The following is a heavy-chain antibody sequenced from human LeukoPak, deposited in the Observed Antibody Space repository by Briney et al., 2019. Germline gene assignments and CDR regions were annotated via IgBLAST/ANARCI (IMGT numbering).Heavy chain of an antibody. CDR1: GLTFSDYG. Sequence: PGGSLRLSCTASGLTFSDYGMHWVRQAPGNGLEWVATIWYEERTKYYRDSVKGRFTISRDNPKNTIYLQMNSLRVDDTAVYYCAKEGIYMKSSLEDWGQGTLVTVSS. D-gene: IGHD5-12*01. CDR3: AKEGIYMKSSLED. J-gene: IGHJ4*02. CDR2: IWYEERTK. V-gene: IGHV3-33*06.